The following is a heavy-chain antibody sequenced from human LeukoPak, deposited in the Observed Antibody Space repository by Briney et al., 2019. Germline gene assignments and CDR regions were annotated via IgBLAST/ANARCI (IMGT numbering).Heavy chain of an antibody. CDR1: GGSFSGYY. CDR2: INHSGST. Sequence: SETLSLTCAVYGGSFSGYYWSWIRQPPGKGLEWIGEINHSGSTNYNPSLKSRVTISVDTSKNQFSLKLSSVTAADTAVYYCARGLYYFGSGSYFYWGQGTLVTVSS. D-gene: IGHD3-10*01. J-gene: IGHJ4*02. CDR3: ARGLYYFGSGSYFY. V-gene: IGHV4-34*01.